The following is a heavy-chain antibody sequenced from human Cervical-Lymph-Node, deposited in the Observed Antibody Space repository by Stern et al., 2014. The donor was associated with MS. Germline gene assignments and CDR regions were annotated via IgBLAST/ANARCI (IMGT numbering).Heavy chain of an antibody. V-gene: IGHV1-69*01. J-gene: IGHJ4*02. CDR1: GDTFNNYA. CDR3: ARDRSMGVTPFFDY. D-gene: IGHD3-16*01. Sequence: VQLEESGAEVKKPGSSVRVSCRASGDTFNNYAIPWVRQAPGQGLEWLGGIFRILGSATYAQIFRGRLTITADDFSTVYMELSGLTSDDTAVYYCARDRSMGVTPFFDYWGQGTLVTVSS. CDR2: IFRILGSA.